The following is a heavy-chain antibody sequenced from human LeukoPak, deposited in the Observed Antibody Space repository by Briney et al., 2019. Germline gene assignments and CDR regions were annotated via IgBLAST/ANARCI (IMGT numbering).Heavy chain of an antibody. CDR1: SGSISSCY. D-gene: IGHD6-13*01. V-gene: IGHV4-4*07. CDR3: ARGRGSSWYYFDY. CDR2: IYTSGNT. Sequence: PSETLSLTCTVYSGSISSCYWSWVRQPAGKGLEWIGRIYTSGNTNYNPSLKGRVTMSVDTSKNQFSLNLSSVTAADTAVYYCARGRGSSWYYFDYWGQGTLVTVSS. J-gene: IGHJ4*02.